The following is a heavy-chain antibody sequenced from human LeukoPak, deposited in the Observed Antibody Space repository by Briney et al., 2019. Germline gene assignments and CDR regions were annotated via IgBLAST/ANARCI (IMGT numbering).Heavy chain of an antibody. CDR3: TKGQGANSGYYYFDY. CDR2: ISTGGGST. Sequence: GGSLRLSCAASGFTFSSHAMRWVRQVPGKGLEWVSAISTGGGSTYYADSVKGRFTISRDNSMDTLYLQMNGLRAEDTAIYYCTKGQGANSGYYYFDYWGQGTLVTVSS. V-gene: IGHV3-23*01. D-gene: IGHD3-3*01. J-gene: IGHJ4*02. CDR1: GFTFSSHA.